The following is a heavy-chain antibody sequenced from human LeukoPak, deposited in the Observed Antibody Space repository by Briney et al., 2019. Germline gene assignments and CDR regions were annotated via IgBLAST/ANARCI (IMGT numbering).Heavy chain of an antibody. D-gene: IGHD3-10*01. J-gene: IGHJ4*02. V-gene: IGHV3-21*01. CDR1: GFIFNNYW. Sequence: GGSLRLSCAASGFIFNNYWISWVRQAPGRGLEWVSSISSGGTYIYYADSVKGRFTISRDNAKNSLYLQMNSLRADDTAVYYCARDFWGPGHTGPGYWGQGTLVTVSS. CDR3: ARDFWGPGHTGPGY. CDR2: ISSGGTYI.